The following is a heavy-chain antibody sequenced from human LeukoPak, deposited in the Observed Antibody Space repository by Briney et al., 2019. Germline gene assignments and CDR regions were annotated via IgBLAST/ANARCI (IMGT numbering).Heavy chain of an antibody. V-gene: IGHV3-23*01. Sequence: GGSLRLSCAASGFTFSSFAMTWVRQAPGKGLEWVSVISASGGRTYYADSVKGRFTLSRDNSNNTLSLEMSSLRAEDTAVYYCAREGTYYDSSGYYVSWGQGTLVTVSS. J-gene: IGHJ5*02. CDR2: ISASGGRT. CDR1: GFTFSSFA. D-gene: IGHD3-22*01. CDR3: AREGTYYDSSGYYVS.